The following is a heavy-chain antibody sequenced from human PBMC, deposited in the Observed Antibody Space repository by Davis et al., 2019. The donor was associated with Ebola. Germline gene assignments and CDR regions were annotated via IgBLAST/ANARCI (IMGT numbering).Heavy chain of an antibody. CDR3: ARDRPTYYYDSSGYNDAFDI. V-gene: IGHV3-23*01. CDR1: GFIFRSYV. CDR2: LGTSADT. D-gene: IGHD3-22*01. J-gene: IGHJ3*02. Sequence: GGSLRLSCAASGFIFRSYVMSWVRQAPGKGLEWVSTLGTSADTYYADSVKGRFTISRDNSKNTLYLQMNSLRAEDTAVYYCARDRPTYYYDSSGYNDAFDIWGQGTMVTVSS.